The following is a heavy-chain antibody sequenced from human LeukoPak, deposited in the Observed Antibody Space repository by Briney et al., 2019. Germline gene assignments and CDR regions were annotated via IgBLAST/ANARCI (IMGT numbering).Heavy chain of an antibody. D-gene: IGHD4-17*01. CDR2: INPNSGGT. Sequence: ASVKVSCKASRYTFTGYYMHWVRQAPGQGLEWMGWINPNSGGTNYAQKFRGRVTMTRDTSISTAYMELSRLRSDDTAVYYCAREAVYGDYEYWGQGTLVTVSS. V-gene: IGHV1-2*02. CDR1: RYTFTGYY. J-gene: IGHJ4*02. CDR3: AREAVYGDYEY.